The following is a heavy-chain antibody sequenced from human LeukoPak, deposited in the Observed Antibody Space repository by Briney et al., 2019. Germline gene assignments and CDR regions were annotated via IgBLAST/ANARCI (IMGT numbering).Heavy chain of an antibody. D-gene: IGHD6-19*01. CDR2: IYSGGST. Sequence: GGSLRLSCAASGFTVSSNYMSWVRQAPGKGLERVSVIYSGGSTYYADSVKGRFTISRDNSKNTLYLQMNSLRAEDTAVYYCALIAVAGSYGMDVWGQGTTVTVSS. J-gene: IGHJ6*02. CDR3: ALIAVAGSYGMDV. CDR1: GFTVSSNY. V-gene: IGHV3-53*01.